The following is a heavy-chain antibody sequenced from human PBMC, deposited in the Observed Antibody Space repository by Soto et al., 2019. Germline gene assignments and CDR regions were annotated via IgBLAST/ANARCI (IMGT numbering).Heavy chain of an antibody. CDR3: ATNFKYCPNGVCYLHYTAMDV. J-gene: IGHJ6*02. V-gene: IGHV3-30-3*01. D-gene: IGHD2-8*01. CDR2: ISLDGNDK. Sequence: GGSLRLSCEVSGTTLNDYAMHWVRQAPGKGLEWIGFISLDGNDKYYADSVKGRFTISRDDSKNTLDLQMSSLRPDDTAVYYCATNFKYCPNGVCYLHYTAMDVWAPGTPVTVSS. CDR1: GTTLNDYA.